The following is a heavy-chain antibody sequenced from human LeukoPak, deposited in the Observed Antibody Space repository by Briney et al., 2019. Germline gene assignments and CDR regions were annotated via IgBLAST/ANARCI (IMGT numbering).Heavy chain of an antibody. V-gene: IGHV3-7*01. J-gene: IGHJ3*02. Sequence: GGSLRLSCAASGFTFSNYWMSWVRQAPGKGLEWVANIKQDGSEKDYVDSVKGRFTISRDNAKNSLYLQMNSLRAEDTAVYYCAKDPPPLLEPDAFDIWGQGTMVTVSS. D-gene: IGHD3-3*01. CDR3: AKDPPPLLEPDAFDI. CDR1: GFTFSNYW. CDR2: IKQDGSEK.